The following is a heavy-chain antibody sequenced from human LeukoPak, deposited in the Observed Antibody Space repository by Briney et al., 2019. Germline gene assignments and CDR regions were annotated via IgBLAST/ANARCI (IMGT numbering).Heavy chain of an antibody. CDR2: INENGGEK. CDR3: ARDPDPGTTDY. Sequence: GGSLRLSCAVSGFTFSNYWMSWVRQAPGKGLEWVANINENGGEKYYVDSVEGRFTISRDNAKSSLYLQMNTLRAEDTAVYYCARDPDPGTTDYWGQVTLVTVSS. V-gene: IGHV3-7*01. CDR1: GFTFSNYW. D-gene: IGHD1-7*01. J-gene: IGHJ4*02.